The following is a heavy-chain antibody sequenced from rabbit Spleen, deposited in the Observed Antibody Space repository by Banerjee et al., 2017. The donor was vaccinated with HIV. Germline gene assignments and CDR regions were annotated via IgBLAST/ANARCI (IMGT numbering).Heavy chain of an antibody. CDR1: GFSFNSVYD. J-gene: IGHJ6*01. V-gene: IGHV1S40*01. CDR2: AYAGSGGGT. Sequence: QSLEESGGALVKPGASLTLTCTASGFSFNSVYDMCWVRQAPGKGLEWVACAYAGSGGGTYSATWAKGRFTVSKTSSTTVTLQATSLTVADTATYFCARDSSSSFSSYGMDLWGQGTLVTVS. CDR3: ARDSSSSFSSYGMDL. D-gene: IGHD1-1*01.